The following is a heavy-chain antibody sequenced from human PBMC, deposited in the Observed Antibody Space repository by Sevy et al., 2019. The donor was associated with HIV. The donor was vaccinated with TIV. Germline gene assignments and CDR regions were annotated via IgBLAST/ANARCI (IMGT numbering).Heavy chain of an antibody. V-gene: IGHV1-18*01. CDR3: ARADEFIAVAGKEGFDY. CDR1: GYTFTSYG. CDR2: ISAYNGYT. J-gene: IGHJ4*02. Sequence: ASVKVSCKASGYTFTSYGFNWVRQAPGQGLEWMGWISAYNGYTNYAQNLQGRVTMTTDTSTSTAYMELRSLRSDAAAVYYCARADEFIAVAGKEGFDYWGQGTLVTVSS. D-gene: IGHD6-19*01.